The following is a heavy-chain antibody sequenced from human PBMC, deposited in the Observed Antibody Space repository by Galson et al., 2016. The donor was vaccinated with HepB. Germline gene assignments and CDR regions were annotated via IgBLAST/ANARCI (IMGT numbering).Heavy chain of an antibody. CDR3: ARTPVKIPAPGRPDESYYYGMDV. J-gene: IGHJ6*01. D-gene: IGHD6-13*01. CDR1: GFSLTSRGMG. V-gene: IGHV2-70*01. Sequence: PALVKPTQTLTLTCAFSGFSLTSRGMGVSWIRQSPGKALEWLALIDWDDDKYYSPSLKTRLTISKDTSKDQVVLTMTNMDRVETATYYCARTPVKIPAPGRPDESYYYGMDVWGQGTTVTVSS. CDR2: IDWDDDK.